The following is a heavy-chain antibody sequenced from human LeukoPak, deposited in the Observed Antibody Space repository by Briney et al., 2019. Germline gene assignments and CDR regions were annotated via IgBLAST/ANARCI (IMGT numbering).Heavy chain of an antibody. V-gene: IGHV3-23*01. CDR2: ISGSGGST. CDR3: AKDLVGYSGYDFDY. J-gene: IGHJ4*02. Sequence: GGSLRLFCAASGFTFSSYAVSWVRQAPGKGLEWVSGISGSGGSTYYADSVKGRFTISRDNSKNTLYLQMNSLRAEDTAVYYCAKDLVGYSGYDFDYWGQGTLVTVSS. CDR1: GFTFSSYA. D-gene: IGHD5-12*01.